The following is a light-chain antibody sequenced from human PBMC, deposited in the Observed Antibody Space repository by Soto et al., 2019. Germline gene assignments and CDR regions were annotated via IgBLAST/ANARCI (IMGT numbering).Light chain of an antibody. CDR1: SSDGGGFKY. CDR2: EVS. CDR3: SSYTSTSTLV. J-gene: IGLJ2*01. Sequence: QSVLTQPASVSGSPGQSITISCTGTSSDGGGFKYVSWYQQHPGKAPKLMIYEVSNRPSGVSNRFSGSKSGNTASLTISGLQAEDESAYYCSSYTSTSTLVFGGGTQLTVL. V-gene: IGLV2-14*01.